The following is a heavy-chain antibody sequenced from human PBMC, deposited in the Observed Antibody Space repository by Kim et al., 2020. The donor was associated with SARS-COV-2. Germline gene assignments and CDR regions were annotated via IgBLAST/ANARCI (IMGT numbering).Heavy chain of an antibody. CDR2: EK. J-gene: IGHJ4*02. Sequence: EKYYVGSVKGRITISRENAKNSRYLQMNSLRAEDTAVYYCAGYYGSGSYYWGPGTLVTVSS. D-gene: IGHD3-10*01. V-gene: IGHV3-7*04. CDR3: AGYYGSGSYY.